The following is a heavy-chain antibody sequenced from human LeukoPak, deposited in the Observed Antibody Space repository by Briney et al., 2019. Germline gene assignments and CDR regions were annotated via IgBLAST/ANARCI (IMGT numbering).Heavy chain of an antibody. V-gene: IGHV3-48*03. Sequence: GGSLRLSCAASGFTFSSYEMHWVRQAPGKGLEWVSYISSSGSTIYYADSVKGRFTISRDNAKNSLYLQMNSLRAEDTAVYYCARRGSIVVVVAGAFDIWGQGTMVTVSS. CDR1: GFTFSSYE. D-gene: IGHD2-15*01. J-gene: IGHJ3*02. CDR2: ISSSGSTI. CDR3: ARRGSIVVVVAGAFDI.